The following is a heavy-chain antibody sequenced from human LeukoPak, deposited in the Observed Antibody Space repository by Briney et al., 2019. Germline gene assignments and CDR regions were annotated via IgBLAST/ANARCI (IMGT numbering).Heavy chain of an antibody. CDR1: GGSISSSSYY. V-gene: IGHV4-39*07. CDR3: ARAINYYGSGSYSFGWFDP. Sequence: SETPSLTCTVSGGSISSSSYYWGWIRQPPGKGLEWIGSIYYSGSTYYNPSLKSRVTISVDTSKNQFSLKLSSVTAADTAVYYCARAINYYGSGSYSFGWFDPWGQGTLVTVSS. D-gene: IGHD3-10*01. J-gene: IGHJ5*02. CDR2: IYYSGST.